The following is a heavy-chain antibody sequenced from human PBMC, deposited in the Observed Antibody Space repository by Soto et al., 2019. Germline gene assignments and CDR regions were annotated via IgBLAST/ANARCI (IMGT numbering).Heavy chain of an antibody. CDR2: ISGSGGST. CDR1: VFTFSSYA. CDR3: ANQKPIITMVRGVIIS. V-gene: IGHV3-23*01. D-gene: IGHD3-10*01. J-gene: IGHJ4*02. Sequence: PGGSLRLSCAASVFTFSSYAMSWVRQAPGKGLEWVSAISGSGGSTYYADSVKGRFTISRDNSKNTLYLQMNSLRAEDTAVYYCANQKPIITMVRGVIISWGQGTLVTVSS.